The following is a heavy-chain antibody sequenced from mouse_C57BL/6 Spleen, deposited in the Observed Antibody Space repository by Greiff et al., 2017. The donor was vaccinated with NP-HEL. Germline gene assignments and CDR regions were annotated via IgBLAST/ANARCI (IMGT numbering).Heavy chain of an antibody. D-gene: IGHD3-2*02. Sequence: QVQLQQSGPELVKPGASVKFSCTASGYAFSSSWMNWVKQRPGQGLEWIGRIYPGDGDTNYNGKFKGKATLTADKSSSTAYMQLSSLTSEDSAVYFCARDSSGYPFAYWGQGTLVTVSA. V-gene: IGHV1-82*01. CDR2: IYPGDGDT. CDR3: ARDSSGYPFAY. J-gene: IGHJ3*01. CDR1: GYAFSSSW.